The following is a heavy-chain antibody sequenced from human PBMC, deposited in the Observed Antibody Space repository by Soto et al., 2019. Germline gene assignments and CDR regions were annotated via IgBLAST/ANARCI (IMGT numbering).Heavy chain of an antibody. CDR2: IIPIFGTA. CDR1: GGTFSSYA. D-gene: IGHD2-15*01. CDR3: AHKADSGGSCDAFDI. V-gene: IGHV1-69*01. J-gene: IGHJ3*02. Sequence: QVQLVQSGAEVKKPGSSVKVSCKASGGTFSSYAISWVRQAPGQGLEWLGGIIPIFGTANYAQKFQGRVTVSADEPTSTAYMELSSLRYEDTAVYYCAHKADSGGSCDAFDIWGQGPMVTVSS.